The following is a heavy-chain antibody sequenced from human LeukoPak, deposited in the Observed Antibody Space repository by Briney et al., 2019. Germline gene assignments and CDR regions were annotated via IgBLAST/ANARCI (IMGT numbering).Heavy chain of an antibody. CDR1: GGTFSSYA. CDR2: INLKSGGT. Sequence: ASVKVSCKASGGTFSSYAISWVRQAPGQGLEWMGWINLKSGGTKYAQKFQGRVTMTRDTSITTAYMDLSGLISDDTAVYYCARDLWGDGYSHFDYWGQGTLVTVSS. J-gene: IGHJ4*02. D-gene: IGHD5-24*01. CDR3: ARDLWGDGYSHFDY. V-gene: IGHV1-2*02.